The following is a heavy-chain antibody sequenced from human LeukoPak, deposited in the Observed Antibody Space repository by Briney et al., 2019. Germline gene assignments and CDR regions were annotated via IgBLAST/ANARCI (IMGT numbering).Heavy chain of an antibody. D-gene: IGHD3-22*01. CDR3: ARDQGYYDSSGADAFDI. CDR2: IHYSGST. CDR1: GDSISSYS. V-gene: IGHV4-59*12. Sequence: SETLSLTCIVSGDSISSYSWSWIRQPPGKGLEWIGYIHYSGSTNYNPSLKRRVTIGVDTSKNQFSLRLNSVTAADTAVYYCARDQGYYDSSGADAFDIWGQGTMVTVSS. J-gene: IGHJ3*02.